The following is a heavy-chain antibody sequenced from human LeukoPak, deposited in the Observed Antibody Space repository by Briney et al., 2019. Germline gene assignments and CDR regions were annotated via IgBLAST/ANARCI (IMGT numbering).Heavy chain of an antibody. D-gene: IGHD6-13*01. V-gene: IGHV3-23*01. CDR1: GFTFSSYA. CDR3: AKVLGVAAALIRFAY. Sequence: GGSLRLSCAASGFTFSSYAMSWVRQAPGKGLEWVSAISGSGGSTYSADSVKGRFTISRDNSKRTLYLQMNSLRAEDTAVYYCAKVLGVAAALIRFAYWGQGTLVTVSS. J-gene: IGHJ4*02. CDR2: ISGSGGST.